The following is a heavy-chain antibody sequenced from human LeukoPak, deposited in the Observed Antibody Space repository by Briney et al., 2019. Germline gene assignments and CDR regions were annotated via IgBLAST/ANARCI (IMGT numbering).Heavy chain of an antibody. CDR3: ANSDY. Sequence: GGSLRLYCSASGFNFSSYGMHWVRQAPGKGLEWVAVISYDGSNKYYADSVKGQLTISRDNSKNTLYLQMNSLRAEDTAAYYWANSDYWLQGTLVTVSS. CDR1: GFNFSSYG. J-gene: IGHJ4*02. V-gene: IGHV3-30*18. CDR2: ISYDGSNK.